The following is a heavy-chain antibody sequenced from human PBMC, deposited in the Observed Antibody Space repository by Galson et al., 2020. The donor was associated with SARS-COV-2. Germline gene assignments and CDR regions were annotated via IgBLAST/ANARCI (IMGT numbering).Heavy chain of an antibody. D-gene: IGHD3-22*01. Sequence: SQTLSLTCTVSGGSISSSSYYWGWIRQPPGTGLEWIGSIYYSGSTYYNPSLKSRVTISVDTSKNQFSLKLSSVTAADTAVYYCATPVGGYYLFDYWGQGTLVTVSS. J-gene: IGHJ4*02. CDR1: GGSISSSSYY. CDR2: IYYSGST. V-gene: IGHV4-39*01. CDR3: ATPVGGYYLFDY.